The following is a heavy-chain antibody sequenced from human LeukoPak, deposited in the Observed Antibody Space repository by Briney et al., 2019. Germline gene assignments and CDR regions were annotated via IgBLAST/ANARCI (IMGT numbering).Heavy chain of an antibody. CDR2: IIPIFGTA. V-gene: IGHV1-69*01. Sequence: GSSVKVSCKASGGTFSSYAISWVRQAPGQGLEWMGGIIPIFGTANYAQKFQGRVTITADESTSTAYMELSSLRSEDTAVYYCARDWTRVRGIAAAGDGDAFDIWGQGTMVTVSS. J-gene: IGHJ3*02. CDR3: ARDWTRVRGIAAAGDGDAFDI. CDR1: GGTFSSYA. D-gene: IGHD6-13*01.